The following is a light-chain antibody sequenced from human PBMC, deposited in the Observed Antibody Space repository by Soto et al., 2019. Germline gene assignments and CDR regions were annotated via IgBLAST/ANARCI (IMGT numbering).Light chain of an antibody. CDR1: SSDVGGYNY. CDR3: GTWDSSLSAGV. J-gene: IGLJ2*01. CDR2: EVT. V-gene: IGLV2-14*01. Sequence: QSVLTQPASVSGSPGQSITISCTGTSSDVGGYNYVSWYQQHPGKVPKLMIWEVTNRPPGVSNRFSGSKSGNTASLTISGLQTEDEADYYCGTWDSSLSAGVFGGGTKLTVL.